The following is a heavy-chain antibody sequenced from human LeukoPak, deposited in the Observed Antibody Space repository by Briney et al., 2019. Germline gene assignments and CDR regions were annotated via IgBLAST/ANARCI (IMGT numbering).Heavy chain of an antibody. V-gene: IGHV3-20*04. Sequence: GGSLRLSCAASGFTFDDYGMSWVRQAPGKGLEWVSGVNWNGGSTGYADSVKGRFTISRDNAKNSLYLQMNSLRAEDTALYYCARGGGYSGSYQEPFDIWGQGTMVTVYS. J-gene: IGHJ3*02. CDR3: ARGGGYSGSYQEPFDI. CDR1: GFTFDDYG. D-gene: IGHD1-26*01. CDR2: VNWNGGST.